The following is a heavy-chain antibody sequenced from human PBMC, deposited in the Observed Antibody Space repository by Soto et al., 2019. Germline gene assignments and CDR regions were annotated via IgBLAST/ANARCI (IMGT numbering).Heavy chain of an antibody. CDR2: IFYSGTT. D-gene: IGHD4-17*01. CDR3: ARYYGDYKNYFDY. Sequence: QLQLQESGPGLVKPSETLSLTCTVTGGSISRSDNFWGWIRQPPGKGLELIGSIFYSGTTYNNPSLNSRVTLSVYTSKNQFSLKLNSVTASDTAVYYCARYYGDYKNYFDYWGQGTLVTVSS. CDR1: GGSISRSDNF. V-gene: IGHV4-39*01. J-gene: IGHJ4*02.